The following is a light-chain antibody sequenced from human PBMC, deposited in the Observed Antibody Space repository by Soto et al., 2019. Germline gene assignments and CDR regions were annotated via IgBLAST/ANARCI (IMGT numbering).Light chain of an antibody. CDR1: QGISSA. CDR2: DAS. Sequence: AIQLTQSPSSLSAYVGDSVSITCRASQGISSALAWYQQKPGRAPKLLIYDASSLEGGVPSRFSSSRSGTDFTLTVSSPQTEDFATYYCQQFDDHPFTFGPGTKVDIK. J-gene: IGKJ3*01. CDR3: QQFDDHPFT. V-gene: IGKV1D-13*01.